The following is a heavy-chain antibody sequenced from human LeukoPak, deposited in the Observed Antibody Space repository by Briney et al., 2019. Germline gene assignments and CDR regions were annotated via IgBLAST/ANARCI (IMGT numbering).Heavy chain of an antibody. CDR3: ARSLSGLDSGDR. J-gene: IGHJ5*02. CDR2: FYSDGST. CDR1: GGSISSSSYY. D-gene: IGHD5-12*01. Sequence: SETLSLTCTVSGGSISSSSYYWGWIRQPPGKGLEWIGTFYSDGSTNYNPSLKSRLTISVDTSKNQFSLKLSSVTAADTAVYYCARSLSGLDSGDRWGQGTLVTVSS. V-gene: IGHV4-61*05.